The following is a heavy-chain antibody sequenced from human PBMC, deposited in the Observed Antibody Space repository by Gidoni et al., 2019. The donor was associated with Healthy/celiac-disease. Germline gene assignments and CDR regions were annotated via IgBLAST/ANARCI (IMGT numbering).Heavy chain of an antibody. Sequence: VQLVESAAGLVKPGASLRPSSASSGFTVSDDYMSWILRAPGKRRAGVSYSSSSGSTRYYAETVKGRVTISRDKAKNSLYLKMSSLRAEDTAVYYCATNYYGARGAFDIWGQGTMVTVSS. CDR1: GFTVSDDY. V-gene: IGHV3-11*01. CDR2: SSSSGSTR. CDR3: ATNYYGARGAFDI. J-gene: IGHJ3*02. D-gene: IGHD3-10*01.